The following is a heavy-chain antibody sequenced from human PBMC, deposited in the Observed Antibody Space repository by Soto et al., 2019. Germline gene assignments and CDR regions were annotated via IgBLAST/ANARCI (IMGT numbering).Heavy chain of an antibody. CDR1: GGSLDKRNYF. CDR2: ILYSGTT. Sequence: HLQLQASGPGLVKPSETLSLTCSVSGGSLDKRNYFWGWIRQPPGKGPEWIGSILYSGTTSYHSSLKRRVTIAVDTSRNPFSLTLTSVTAADTAVYYCARLGWGESDSDYCGQGTLVTVSS. J-gene: IGHJ4*02. D-gene: IGHD3-16*01. V-gene: IGHV4-39*01. CDR3: ARLGWGESDSDY.